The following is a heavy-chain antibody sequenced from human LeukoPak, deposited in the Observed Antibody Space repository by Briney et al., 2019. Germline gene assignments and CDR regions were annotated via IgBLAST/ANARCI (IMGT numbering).Heavy chain of an antibody. CDR1: GGSISSYY. J-gene: IGHJ4*02. CDR3: ARGPRITMVRGAQPFDY. CDR2: IYYSGST. Sequence: PSETLSLTCTVSGGSISSYYWSWIRQPPGKGLEWIGYIYYSGSTNYNPSLKSRVTISVDTSKNQFSLKLSSVTAADTAVYYCARGPRITMVRGAQPFDYWGQGTLVTVSS. D-gene: IGHD3-10*01. V-gene: IGHV4-59*01.